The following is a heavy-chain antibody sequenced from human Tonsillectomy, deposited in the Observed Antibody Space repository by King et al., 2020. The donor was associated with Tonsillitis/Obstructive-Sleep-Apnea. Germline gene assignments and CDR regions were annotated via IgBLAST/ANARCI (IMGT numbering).Heavy chain of an antibody. Sequence: QLQLQESGPGLVKPSQTLSLTCTVSGGSISSGGYYWSWIRQHPGKGLEWIGYIYYSGSTYYNPSLKSRVTISVDTSKNQFSLKLSSVTAADTAVSYCARACSSGYYYVKYNWFDPWGQGTLVTVSS. CDR1: GGSISSGGYY. CDR3: ARACSSGYYYVKYNWFDP. J-gene: IGHJ5*02. CDR2: IYYSGST. D-gene: IGHD3-22*01. V-gene: IGHV4-31*03.